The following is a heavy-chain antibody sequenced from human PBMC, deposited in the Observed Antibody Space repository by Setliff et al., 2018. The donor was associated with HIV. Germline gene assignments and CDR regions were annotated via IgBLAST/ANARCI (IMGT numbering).Heavy chain of an antibody. CDR1: GGSISSSTYY. CDR2: IFYTGST. V-gene: IGHV4-39*01. D-gene: IGHD2-8*01. CDR3: ARRGRDGVLIVFATGFDP. J-gene: IGHJ5*02. Sequence: PSETLSLTCSVSGGSISSSTYYWGWIRQPPGKGLEWIGDIFYTGSTYYNPSLKSRVAISIDTSENQFSLKLTSVTAADTAVYYCARRGRDGVLIVFATGFDPWGQGTLVTVSS.